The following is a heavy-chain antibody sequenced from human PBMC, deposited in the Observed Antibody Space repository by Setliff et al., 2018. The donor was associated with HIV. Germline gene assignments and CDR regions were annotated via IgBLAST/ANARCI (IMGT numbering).Heavy chain of an antibody. Sequence: SETLSLTCAVYGDSFSGFYWNWIRQPPGKGLEWIGEFTPSGTTNYNPSLKSRVTISVDKSKKQFSLRLTSVTAADTAVYFCARGFGASYLFSGYMDVWGKGTTVTSP. CDR1: GDSFSGFY. CDR2: FTPSGTT. J-gene: IGHJ6*03. CDR3: ARGFGASYLFSGYMDV. V-gene: IGHV4-34*01. D-gene: IGHD1-26*01.